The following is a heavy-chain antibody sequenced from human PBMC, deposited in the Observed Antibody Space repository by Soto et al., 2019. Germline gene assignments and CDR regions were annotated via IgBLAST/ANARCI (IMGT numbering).Heavy chain of an antibody. CDR2: ISGSGGST. D-gene: IGHD3-16*01. CDR3: AKGGEYTYLFDY. CDR1: GFTFSSYA. Sequence: EVQLLESGGGLVQPGGSLRLSCAASGFTFSSYAMSWVRQAPGKGLEWVSAISGSGGSTYYADSVKGRFTISRDNSNNTLYQQMNSLSAEDTAVYYCAKGGEYTYLFDYCGQGTLVTVAS. V-gene: IGHV3-23*01. J-gene: IGHJ4*02.